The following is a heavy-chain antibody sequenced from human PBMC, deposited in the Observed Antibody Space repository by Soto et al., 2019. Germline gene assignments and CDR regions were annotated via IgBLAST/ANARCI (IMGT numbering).Heavy chain of an antibody. Sequence: QVQLVDSGGGVVQPGRSLRLSCAASGFTFKHNGMHWVRQAPGKGLEWVALISHDGSDTYYADSVKGRFTISRDNFKHMLVLETDSLGVEDTAGYFGAKTVGGYSGGVVDYWGLGTLFTVSS. V-gene: IGHV3-30*18. CDR3: AKTVGGYSGGVVDY. D-gene: IGHD2-21*02. CDR2: ISHDGSDT. CDR1: GFTFKHNG. J-gene: IGHJ4*02.